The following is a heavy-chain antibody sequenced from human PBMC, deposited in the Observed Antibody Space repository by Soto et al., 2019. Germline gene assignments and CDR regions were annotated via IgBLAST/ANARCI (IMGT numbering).Heavy chain of an antibody. CDR3: ARDGRLGGVIVTRRVLDY. CDR2: ISSSSSTI. CDR1: GFTFSSYS. V-gene: IGHV3-48*01. D-gene: IGHD3-16*02. Sequence: GGSLRLSCAASGFTFSSYSMNWVRQAPGKGLEWVSYISSSSSTIYYADYVKGRFTISRDNAKNSLYLQMNSLRAEDTAVYYCARDGRLGGVIVTRRVLDYWGQGTLVTVSS. J-gene: IGHJ4*02.